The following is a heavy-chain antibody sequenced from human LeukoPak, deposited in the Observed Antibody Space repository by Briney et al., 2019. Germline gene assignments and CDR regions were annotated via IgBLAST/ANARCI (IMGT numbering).Heavy chain of an antibody. J-gene: IGHJ6*02. CDR1: GFTFSSYA. V-gene: IGHV3-23*01. Sequence: GGSLRLSCAASGFTFSSYAMSWVRQAPGKGLEWVSAISGSGGSTYYADSVKGRFIISRDNSKNTLYLQMNSLRAEDTAVYYCAKDLFGVRGVIGYYGMDVWGQGTTVTVSS. CDR2: ISGSGGST. D-gene: IGHD3-10*01. CDR3: AKDLFGVRGVIGYYGMDV.